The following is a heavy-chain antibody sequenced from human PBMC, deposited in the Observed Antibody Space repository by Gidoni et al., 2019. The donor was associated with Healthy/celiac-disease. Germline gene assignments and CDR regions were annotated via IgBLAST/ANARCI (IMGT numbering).Heavy chain of an antibody. CDR2: IMGSGGST. Sequence: EVQLLESGGGLVQPGGSLRLSCAASGFTFSSYAMRWVRQAPGQGLEWVSAIMGSGGSTYYADAVKGRFTISRDNSKNTLYLQMNSLRAEDTAVYYCARRALWFGEVNYYGMDVWGQGTTVTVSS. V-gene: IGHV3-23*01. D-gene: IGHD3-10*01. J-gene: IGHJ6*02. CDR1: GFTFSSYA. CDR3: ARRALWFGEVNYYGMDV.